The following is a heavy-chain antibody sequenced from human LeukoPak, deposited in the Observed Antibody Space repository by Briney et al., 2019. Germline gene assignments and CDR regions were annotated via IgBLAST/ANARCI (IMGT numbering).Heavy chain of an antibody. CDR1: GFTFNIYA. Sequence: GGSLRLSCAASGFTFNIYAMRWVRQAPGKGLEWVSAIGASGGSTFYAASVKGRFTISRDNSKNTLSLQMNSLRAEDTAVYYCARARLSSSSWYKNAFDIWGQGTMVTVSS. D-gene: IGHD6-13*01. CDR2: IGASGGST. J-gene: IGHJ3*02. V-gene: IGHV3-23*01. CDR3: ARARLSSSSWYKNAFDI.